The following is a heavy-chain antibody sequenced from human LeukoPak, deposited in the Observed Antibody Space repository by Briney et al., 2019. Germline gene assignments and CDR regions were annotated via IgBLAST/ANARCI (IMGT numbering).Heavy chain of an antibody. CDR2: VSGSGGST. CDR1: GFTFSSYA. V-gene: IGHV3-23*01. Sequence: GGSLRLSCAASGFTFSSYAMSWVRQAPGKGLEWVSAVSGSGGSTYYADSVKGRFTISRDNSKNTLYLQMNSLRAEDTAVYYCAKDKAAAGALYFDYWGQGTLVTVSS. CDR3: AKDKAAAGALYFDY. D-gene: IGHD6-13*01. J-gene: IGHJ4*02.